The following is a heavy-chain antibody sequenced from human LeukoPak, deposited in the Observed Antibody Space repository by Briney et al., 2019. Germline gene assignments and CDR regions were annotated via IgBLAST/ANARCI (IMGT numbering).Heavy chain of an antibody. CDR3: ASDLFYVVVPVGAGFGL. CDR2: INSDGSST. CDR1: GFTFSSYW. V-gene: IGHV3-74*01. Sequence: GWSLRLSCAAYGFTFSSYWMHWVRPAPGKWLVRVSRINSDGSSTSYADSVKGRFTISRDNAKNTLYLQMNSLRAEDTAVYYCASDLFYVVVPVGAGFGLWGRGTLVTVSS. J-gene: IGHJ2*01. D-gene: IGHD2-2*01.